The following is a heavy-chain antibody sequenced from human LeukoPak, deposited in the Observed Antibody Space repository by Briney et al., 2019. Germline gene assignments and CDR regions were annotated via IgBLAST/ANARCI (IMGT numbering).Heavy chain of an antibody. CDR1: GGSISSYY. CDR2: IYYSGST. V-gene: IGHV4-59*01. J-gene: IGHJ5*02. CDR3: ARSRFGGSWFDP. Sequence: SETLSLTCTVSGGSISSYYWSWIRQPPGKGLEWIGYIYYSGSTNYNPSLKSRVTISVDTSKNQFPLKLSSVTAADTAVYYCARSRFGGSWFDPWGQGTLVTVSS. D-gene: IGHD4-23*01.